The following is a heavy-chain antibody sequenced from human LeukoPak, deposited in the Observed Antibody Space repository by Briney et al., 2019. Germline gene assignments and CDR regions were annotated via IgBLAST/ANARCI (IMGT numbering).Heavy chain of an antibody. CDR3: ARVVSGWYAFDI. CDR2: INPNSGGT. Sequence: ASVKVSCKASGYTFTGFHMHWVRQAPGQGLEWMGWINPNSGGTNYAQKFQGRVTMTRDTSISTAYMELSRLRSDDTAVYYCARVVSGWYAFDIWGQGTMVTVSS. CDR1: GYTFTGFH. V-gene: IGHV1-2*02. J-gene: IGHJ3*02. D-gene: IGHD6-19*01.